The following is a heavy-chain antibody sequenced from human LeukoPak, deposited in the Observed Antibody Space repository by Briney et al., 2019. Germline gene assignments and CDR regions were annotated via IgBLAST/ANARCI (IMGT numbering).Heavy chain of an antibody. V-gene: IGHV3-30-3*01. J-gene: IGHJ3*02. CDR2: ISYDGSNK. Sequence: GGSLRLSCAASGFTFSSYAMHWVRQAPGKGLEWVAVISYDGSNKYYADSVEGRFTISRDNSKNTLYLQMNSLRAEDTAVYYCARDDAFDIWGQGTMVTVSS. CDR3: ARDDAFDI. CDR1: GFTFSSYA.